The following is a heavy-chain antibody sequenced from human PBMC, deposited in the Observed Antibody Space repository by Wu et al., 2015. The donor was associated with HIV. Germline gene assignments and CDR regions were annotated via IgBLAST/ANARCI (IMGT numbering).Heavy chain of an antibody. V-gene: IGHV1-69*13. J-gene: IGHJ3*02. Sequence: QVQLVQSGAEVKKPGSSVKVSCKASGGTFSSYAISWVRQAPGQGLEWMGRIIPIFGTANYAQKFQGRVTITADESTSTAYMELSSLRSEDTAVYYCARVSHYYDSSGSLRGAFDIWGQGTMVTVSS. D-gene: IGHD3-22*01. CDR1: GGTFSSYA. CDR2: IIPIFGTA. CDR3: ARVSHYYDSSGSLRGAFDI.